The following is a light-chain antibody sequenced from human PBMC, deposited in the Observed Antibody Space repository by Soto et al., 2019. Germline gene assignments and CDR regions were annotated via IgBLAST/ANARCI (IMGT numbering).Light chain of an antibody. V-gene: IGKV3-20*01. CDR1: QPITSRY. CDR3: QQYDTSPPT. J-gene: IGKJ5*01. CDR2: RTF. Sequence: IVLTQSPGTLSLSPGERATLSCRASQPITSRYLAWYQHQPGQAPRLLIYRTFARAPGIPDRFSGGGSGTDFTLTISRLEREDFPVYYCQQYDTSPPTFGQRTRLDIK.